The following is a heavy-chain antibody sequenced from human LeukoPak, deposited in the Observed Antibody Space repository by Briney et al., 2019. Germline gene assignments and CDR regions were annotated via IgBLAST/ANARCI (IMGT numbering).Heavy chain of an antibody. CDR1: GYTFTYYY. V-gene: IGHV1-2*02. CDR3: ARFHYYDSSGSFDY. CDR2: INPNSGGT. J-gene: IGHJ4*02. D-gene: IGHD3-22*01. Sequence: ASVKVSCKASGYTFTYYYIHWVRQAPGQGLEWMGWINPNSGGTNYAQKFQGRVTMTRDTSISTAYMEMSRLTSDDTAVYYCARFHYYDSSGSFDYWGQGTLVTVSS.